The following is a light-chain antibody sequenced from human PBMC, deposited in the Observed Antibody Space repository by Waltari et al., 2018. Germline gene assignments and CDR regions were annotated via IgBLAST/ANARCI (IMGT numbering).Light chain of an antibody. CDR1: QNVLYSTNNRNY. CDR2: WAS. V-gene: IGKV4-1*01. Sequence: DFVMTQSPDSLAVSLGERATINCKSSQNVLYSTNNRNYLAWYQQKPGQPPKLLIYWASTRGSGVPDRFTGSGSGTDFTLTISSLQAEDVAVYFCQQYYTTPRATFGPGTKVDIK. J-gene: IGKJ3*01. CDR3: QQYYTTPRAT.